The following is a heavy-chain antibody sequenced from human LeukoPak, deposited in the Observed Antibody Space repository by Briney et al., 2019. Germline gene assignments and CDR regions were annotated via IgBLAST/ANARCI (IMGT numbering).Heavy chain of an antibody. J-gene: IGHJ6*02. CDR3: ARASPGYYYGMDV. V-gene: IGHV4-59*01. CDR1: GGSISSYY. Sequence: PSETLSLTCTVSGGSISSYYWSWIRQPPGKGLEWIGYIYYSANTNYNPSLKSRVTISVDTSKNQFSLKLSSVTAADTAVYYCARASPGYYYGMDVWGQGTTVTVSS. D-gene: IGHD3-10*01. CDR2: IYYSANT.